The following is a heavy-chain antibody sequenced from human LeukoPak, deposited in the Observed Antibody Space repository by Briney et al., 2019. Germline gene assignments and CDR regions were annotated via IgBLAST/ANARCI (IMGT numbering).Heavy chain of an antibody. V-gene: IGHV4-59*11. Sequence: SETLSLTCTVSGGSFSNHYWSWIRQPPGKGLEWIGYIYHTGSTNYNPSLKSRVTISVDTSKNQFSLKLSSVTAADTAVYYCARGNDVDWFDPWGQGTQVTVSS. J-gene: IGHJ5*02. D-gene: IGHD1-1*01. CDR2: IYHTGST. CDR3: ARGNDVDWFDP. CDR1: GGSFSNHY.